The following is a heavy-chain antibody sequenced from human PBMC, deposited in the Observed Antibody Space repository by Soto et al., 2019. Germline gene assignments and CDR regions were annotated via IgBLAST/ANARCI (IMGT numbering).Heavy chain of an antibody. CDR1: GYTFTGYY. J-gene: IGHJ6*02. D-gene: IGHD6-19*01. Sequence: ASVKVSCKASGYTFTGYYMHWVRQAPGQGLEWMGWINPNSGGTNYAQKFQGWVTMTRDTSISTAYMELGRLRSDDTAVYYCATARIAVAGYYYYGMDVWGQGTTVTVSS. CDR2: INPNSGGT. CDR3: ATARIAVAGYYYYGMDV. V-gene: IGHV1-2*04.